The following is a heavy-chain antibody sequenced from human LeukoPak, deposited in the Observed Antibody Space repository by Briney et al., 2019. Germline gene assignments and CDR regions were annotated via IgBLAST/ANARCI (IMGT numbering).Heavy chain of an antibody. V-gene: IGHV4-39*01. D-gene: IGHD3-3*01. Sequence: SETLSLTCTVSGGSISSSSYYWGWIRQPPGKGLEWIGSIYYSGSTYYNPSLKSRVTISVDTSKNQFSLKLSSVTAADTAVYYCARDIRGFWSGYFNYWGQGTLVTVSS. CDR3: ARDIRGFWSGYFNY. CDR2: IYYSGST. J-gene: IGHJ4*02. CDR1: GGSISSSSYY.